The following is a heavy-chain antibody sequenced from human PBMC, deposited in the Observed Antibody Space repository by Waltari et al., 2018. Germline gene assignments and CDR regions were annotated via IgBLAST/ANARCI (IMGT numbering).Heavy chain of an antibody. D-gene: IGHD1-26*01. CDR2: INAGNGNT. CDR1: GYTFTSYA. Sequence: QVQLVQSGAEVKKPGASVKVSCKASGYTFTSYAMHWVRQAPGQRLEWMGWINAGNGNTKYSQEFQGRVTITRDTSASTAYMELSSLRSEDMAGYYCARGPTSGRFSNGAFDIWGQGTMVIVSS. CDR3: ARGPTSGRFSNGAFDI. V-gene: IGHV1-3*03. J-gene: IGHJ3*02.